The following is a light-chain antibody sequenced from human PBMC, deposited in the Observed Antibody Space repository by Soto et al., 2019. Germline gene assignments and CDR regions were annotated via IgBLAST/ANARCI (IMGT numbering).Light chain of an antibody. CDR2: RNN. CDR1: SSNIGSNY. J-gene: IGLJ2*01. CDR3: AAWDDSLSGVV. V-gene: IGLV1-47*01. Sequence: QAVLTQPTSASGTPGQRVTISCSGSSSNIGSNYVYWYQQIPGTAPKLLISRNNQRPSGVPDRSSGSKSGTSASLAISGLRSEDEAHDYCAAWDDSLSGVVFGGGTKLTVL.